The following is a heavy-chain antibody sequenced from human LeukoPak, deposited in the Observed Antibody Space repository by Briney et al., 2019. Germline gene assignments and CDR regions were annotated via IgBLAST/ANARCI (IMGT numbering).Heavy chain of an antibody. CDR2: IIPVFGTA. CDR1: GGTFSSYA. D-gene: IGHD5-18*01. CDR3: ASGYSYGYDTPIDY. V-gene: IGHV1-69*05. J-gene: IGHJ4*02. Sequence: SVKVSCKASGGTFSSYAISWVRQAPGQGLEWMGGIIPVFGTANYAQKFQGRVTITTDESTSTAYMELSSLRSEDTAVYYCASGYSYGYDTPIDYWGQGTLVTVSS.